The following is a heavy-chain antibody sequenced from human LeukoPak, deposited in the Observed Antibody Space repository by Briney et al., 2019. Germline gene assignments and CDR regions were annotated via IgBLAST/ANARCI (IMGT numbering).Heavy chain of an antibody. CDR3: ARDYSSRGDWFDP. CDR2: IYYSGST. CDR1: GGSISSYY. V-gene: IGHV4-59*01. Sequence: SETLSLTCTVSGGSISSYYWSWIRQPPGKGLEWIGYIYYSGSTNYNPSLKSQVTISVDTSKNQFSLKLSSVTAADTAVYYCARDYSSRGDWFDPWGQGTMVTVSS. J-gene: IGHJ5*02. D-gene: IGHD6-13*01.